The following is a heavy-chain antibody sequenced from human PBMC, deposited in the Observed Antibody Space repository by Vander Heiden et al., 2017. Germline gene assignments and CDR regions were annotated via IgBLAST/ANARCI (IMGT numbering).Heavy chain of an antibody. CDR2: ITVDGTSK. Sequence: QVQLVDSGGGVVQPGRPLSLSCPASGFTFRSYGMHWVRQFPGKGLEWVAVITVDGTSKYHADSVEGRFTISRDNSKNTLYLQMNSLRIEDTAVYYCANSQGYYDGMDVWGQGTTVTVSS. CDR1: GFTFRSYG. CDR3: ANSQGYYDGMDV. J-gene: IGHJ6*02. V-gene: IGHV3-30*18.